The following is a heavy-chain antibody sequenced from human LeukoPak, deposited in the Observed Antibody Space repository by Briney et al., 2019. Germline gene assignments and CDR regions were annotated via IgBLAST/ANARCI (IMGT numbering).Heavy chain of an antibody. D-gene: IGHD3-10*01. V-gene: IGHV3-7*01. J-gene: IGHJ4*02. CDR1: GFTFSNSW. Sequence: GGSLRLSCVDSGFTFSNSWMHWVRQAPGQGLEWVANIQQDGSATHYVDSVKGRFTISRDNARKSLYLQMHNLRVEDTAVYFCARDVSVTGGLDYWGQGTLVTVSS. CDR2: IQQDGSAT. CDR3: ARDVSVTGGLDY.